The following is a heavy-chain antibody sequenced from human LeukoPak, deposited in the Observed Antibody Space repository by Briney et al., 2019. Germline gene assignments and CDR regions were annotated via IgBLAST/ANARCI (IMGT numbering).Heavy chain of an antibody. CDR2: ISSSSSYI. J-gene: IGHJ6*03. D-gene: IGHD3-9*01. CDR1: GFTFSSYS. V-gene: IGHV3-21*01. CDR3: ARANDNYYYYYMDV. Sequence: GSLRLSCAASGFTFSSYSMSWVRQPPARGLEWVPSISSSSSYIYYTNSVKGRFTICRDNAKNSLYLQMNSLRAEDTAVYYCARANDNYYYYYMDVWGKGTTVTISS.